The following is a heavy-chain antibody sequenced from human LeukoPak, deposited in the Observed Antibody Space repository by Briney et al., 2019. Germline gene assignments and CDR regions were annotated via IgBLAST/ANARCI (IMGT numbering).Heavy chain of an antibody. D-gene: IGHD1-26*01. Sequence: GGSLRLSCTASGFTFGDYAMSWVRQAPGKGLEWVANIKQDGSEKYYVDSVKGRFTISRDNAKNSLYLQMNSLRAEDTAVYYCARDVGLDYWGQGTLVTVSS. V-gene: IGHV3-7*01. CDR3: ARDVGLDY. CDR1: GFTFGDYA. CDR2: IKQDGSEK. J-gene: IGHJ4*02.